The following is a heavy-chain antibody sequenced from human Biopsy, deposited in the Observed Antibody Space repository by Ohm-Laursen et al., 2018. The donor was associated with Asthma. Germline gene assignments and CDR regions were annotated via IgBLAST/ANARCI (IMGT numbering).Heavy chain of an antibody. CDR3: AKESGSNYAFDI. Sequence: GSLRLSCAASGFTFRSYWMSWVRQAPGKGLEWVANIKEDGSEKYYADSVKGRFTISRDNSKNTLYLQMNSLRAEDTAVYYCAKESGSNYAFDIWGQGTMVTVSS. J-gene: IGHJ3*02. V-gene: IGHV3-7*01. CDR2: IKEDGSEK. D-gene: IGHD1-1*01. CDR1: GFTFRSYW.